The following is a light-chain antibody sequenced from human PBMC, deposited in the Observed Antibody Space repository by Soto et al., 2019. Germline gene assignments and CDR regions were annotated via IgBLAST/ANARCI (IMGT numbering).Light chain of an antibody. CDR2: DVS. V-gene: IGLV2-14*03. CDR3: SSYTSSSTHV. CDR1: SSDVGAYSF. Sequence: QSALTQPAAVSGSPGQSITISCTGTSSDVGAYSFVSWYQQHPDKVPKLMIFDVSRRPSGVSDRFSGSKSGNTASLTISGLQPEDEADYYSSSYTSSSTHVFGSGTKVTVL. J-gene: IGLJ1*01.